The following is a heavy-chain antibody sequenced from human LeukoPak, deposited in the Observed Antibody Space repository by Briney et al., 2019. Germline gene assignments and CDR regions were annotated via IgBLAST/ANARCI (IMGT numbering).Heavy chain of an antibody. CDR3: ARDRQIAY. J-gene: IGHJ4*02. CDR2: IKQDGSEK. CDR1: GFTFSNYW. Sequence: PGGFLRLSCAASGFTFSNYWLTWVRQAPGQGLEWVANIKQDGSEKHYVDSVKGLFTISRDNAKNSLYLQMNSLRAEDTAVYYCARDRQIAYWGQGTLVTVSS. V-gene: IGHV3-7*01.